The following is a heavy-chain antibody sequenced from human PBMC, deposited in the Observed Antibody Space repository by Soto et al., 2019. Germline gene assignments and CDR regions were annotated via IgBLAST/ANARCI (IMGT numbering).Heavy chain of an antibody. CDR1: GFTFDDYA. CDR3: TKDLSFQLLDTRHLES. Sequence: GGSLRLPCAASGFTFDDYAMHWVRQAPGKGLEWVSGISWNGGSVGYVDSVKGRFTISRDNAKNSLSLQMDSLRPEDTALYYCTKDLSFQLLDTRHLESWGQGPLVTVSS. CDR2: ISWNGGSV. V-gene: IGHV3-9*01. J-gene: IGHJ4*02. D-gene: IGHD2-21*01.